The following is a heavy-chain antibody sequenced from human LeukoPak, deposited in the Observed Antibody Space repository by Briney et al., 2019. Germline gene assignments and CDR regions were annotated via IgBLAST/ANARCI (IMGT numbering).Heavy chain of an antibody. CDR1: GFTFSNYN. V-gene: IGHV3-48*04. D-gene: IGHD4-23*01. CDR3: AISTTVVTPFDY. CDR2: ITSSSGTK. J-gene: IGHJ4*02. Sequence: GGSPRLSCVASGFTFSNYNMNWVRQAPGKGLEWVSYITSSSGTKHYADSVKGRFAISRDDADNSLFLQMNSLRAKDTAVYYCAISTTVVTPFDYWGRGTLITVSS.